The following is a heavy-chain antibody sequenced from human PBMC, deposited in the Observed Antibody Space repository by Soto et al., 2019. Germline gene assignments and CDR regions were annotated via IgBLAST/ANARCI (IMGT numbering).Heavy chain of an antibody. CDR2: IYYSGTT. D-gene: IGHD2-15*01. J-gene: IGHJ5*01. CDR1: GGSIRSSGYY. V-gene: IGHV4-31*03. Sequence: QVQLQESGPGLVKPSQTLSLTCTVSGGSIRSSGYYWRWIRQHPGKGLEWTGYIYYSGTTYYNPSLKSRVTISIDTSKKQFFLKLSSVTAADTAVYYCARVGKIIGDSWCQGTLVTVSS. CDR3: ARVGKIIGDS.